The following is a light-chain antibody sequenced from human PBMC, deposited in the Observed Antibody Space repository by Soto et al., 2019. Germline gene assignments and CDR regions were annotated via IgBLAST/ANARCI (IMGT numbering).Light chain of an antibody. CDR2: AAS. CDR1: QSISSY. Sequence: DIQMTQSPSSLSASVGDRVTITCRASQSISSYLNWYQQKPGKAPKLLIYAASSLQSGVPSRFSGSGSGTNFTPTISILQPEDFETYYCQRGYSPPTWTCARGTRVDIK. CDR3: QRGYSPPTWT. V-gene: IGKV1-39*01. J-gene: IGKJ1*01.